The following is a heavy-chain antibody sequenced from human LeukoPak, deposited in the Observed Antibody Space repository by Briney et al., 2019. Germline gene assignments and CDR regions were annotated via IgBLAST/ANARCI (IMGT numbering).Heavy chain of an antibody. CDR1: GYTFTSYA. J-gene: IGHJ5*02. Sequence: ASVKVSCTASGYTFTSYAMHWVRQAPGQRLEWMGWINAGNGNTKYSQKFQGRVTITRDTSASTAYMELSSLRSEDTAVYYCARSSWRVAAAGTDWFDPWGQGTLVTVSS. V-gene: IGHV1-3*01. D-gene: IGHD6-13*01. CDR3: ARSSWRVAAAGTDWFDP. CDR2: INAGNGNT.